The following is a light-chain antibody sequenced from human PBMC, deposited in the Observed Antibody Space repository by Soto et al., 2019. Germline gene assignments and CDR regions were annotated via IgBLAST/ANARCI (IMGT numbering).Light chain of an antibody. V-gene: IGKV1-39*01. CDR1: HRISSH. Sequence: DILMTHSQSSLSASVGDRVTITCRASHRISSHVNWYHQRPGKAPTLLIFGASVLQSGVPSGVSGTGSVTEVNLNISSLQHEDLGTYCCQHTYGTPYTFGHGTPVVIQ. CDR2: GAS. CDR3: QHTYGTPYT. J-gene: IGKJ2*01.